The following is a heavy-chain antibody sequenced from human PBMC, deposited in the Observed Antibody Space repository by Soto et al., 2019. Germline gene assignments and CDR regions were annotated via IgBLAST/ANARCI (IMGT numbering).Heavy chain of an antibody. J-gene: IGHJ4*02. CDR1: GFTFSSYA. CDR3: AKALYGSSTSCYVGFDY. Sequence: GGSLRLSCAASGFTFSSYAMSWVRQAPGKGLEWVSAISGSGGSTYYADSVKGRFTISRDNSKNTLYLQMNSLRAEDTAVYYCAKALYGSSTSCYVGFDYWGQGTLVTVSS. CDR2: ISGSGGST. V-gene: IGHV3-23*01. D-gene: IGHD2-2*01.